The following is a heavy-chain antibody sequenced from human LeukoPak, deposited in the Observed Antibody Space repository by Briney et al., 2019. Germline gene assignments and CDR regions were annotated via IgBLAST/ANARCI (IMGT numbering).Heavy chain of an antibody. CDR3: ARGGSYGDY. CDR1: GFTFTRYW. CDR2: VNPDGSSV. Sequence: PGGSLRLSCAASGFTFTRYWMHWVRQVPGKGLVWVSRVNPDGSSVTYGDSVKGRFTSSRDNAKNTLYLQMHSLRAEDMAVYYCARGGSYGDYWGQGILVTVSS. V-gene: IGHV3-74*01. J-gene: IGHJ4*02. D-gene: IGHD3-16*01.